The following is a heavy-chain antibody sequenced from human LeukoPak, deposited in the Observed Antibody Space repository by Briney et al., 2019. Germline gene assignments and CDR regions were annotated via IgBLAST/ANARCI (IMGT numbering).Heavy chain of an antibody. V-gene: IGHV3-23*01. J-gene: IGHJ4*02. CDR3: AKDRSRVVTRFGDY. Sequence: PGESLRLSCAASGFTFSSYAMSWVRQAPGKGLEWVSAISGSGGSTYYADSVKGRFTISRDNSKNTLYLQMNSLRAEDTAVYYCAKDRSRVVTRFGDYWGQGTLVTVSS. CDR1: GFTFSSYA. D-gene: IGHD4-23*01. CDR2: ISGSGGST.